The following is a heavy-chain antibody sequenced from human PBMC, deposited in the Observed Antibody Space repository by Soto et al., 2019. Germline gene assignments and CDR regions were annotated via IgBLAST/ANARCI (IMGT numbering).Heavy chain of an antibody. CDR1: GFTFSNYW. Sequence: GGSLRLSCAASGFTFSNYWMHWVRQAPGKGLVWVSRINSDASTATYADSAKGRFTISRDNAKSTLFLQMNSLRAEDSALYYCARDTRTCGSSCYYYFGLDVWGQGTTVTVSS. V-gene: IGHV3-74*01. CDR3: ARDTRTCGSSCYYYFGLDV. CDR2: INSDASTA. D-gene: IGHD2-2*01. J-gene: IGHJ6*02.